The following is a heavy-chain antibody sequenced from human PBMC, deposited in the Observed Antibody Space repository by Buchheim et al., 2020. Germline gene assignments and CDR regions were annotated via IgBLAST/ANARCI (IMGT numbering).Heavy chain of an antibody. J-gene: IGHJ4*02. V-gene: IGHV3-30*18. Sequence: QVQLVESGGGVVQPGRSLRLSCAASGFTFGTYDMHWVRQAPGKGLEWVTSISYDGSTEYYGNSVKGRFTISRDKSKNTLSLLMNSLGAEDTAVYYCAKDIQWGITTAGTGGFDYWGQGTL. CDR3: AKDIQWGITTAGTGGFDY. D-gene: IGHD6-13*01. CDR2: ISYDGSTE. CDR1: GFTFGTYD.